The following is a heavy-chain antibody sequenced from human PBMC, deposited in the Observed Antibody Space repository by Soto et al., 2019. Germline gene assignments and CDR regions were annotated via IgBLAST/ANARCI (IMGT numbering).Heavy chain of an antibody. CDR1: GYSFTSYW. CDR3: ARMDGSGSPYGMDV. V-gene: IGHV5-10-1*01. J-gene: IGHJ6*02. CDR2: IDPSDSYT. D-gene: IGHD3-10*01. Sequence: GESLKISCKGCGYSFTSYWISWVRQMPGKGLEWMGRIDPSDSYTNYSPSFQGHVTISADKSISTAYLQWSSLRASDTAMYYCARMDGSGSPYGMDVWGQGTTVTVSS.